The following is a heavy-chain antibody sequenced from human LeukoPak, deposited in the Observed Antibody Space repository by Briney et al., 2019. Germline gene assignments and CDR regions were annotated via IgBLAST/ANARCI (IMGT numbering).Heavy chain of an antibody. J-gene: IGHJ4*02. V-gene: IGHV3-66*01. CDR1: GFTFSSYG. CDR3: ARGQTDLLRNYFDY. Sequence: HPGGSLRLSCAASGFTFSSYGMHWVRQAPGKGLEWLSIIYAGGNTYSADSVKGRFTISRDNSRNTVYLQMNNLRDDDTAVYYCARGQTDLLRNYFDYWGPGTPVTVSS. CDR2: IYAGGNT.